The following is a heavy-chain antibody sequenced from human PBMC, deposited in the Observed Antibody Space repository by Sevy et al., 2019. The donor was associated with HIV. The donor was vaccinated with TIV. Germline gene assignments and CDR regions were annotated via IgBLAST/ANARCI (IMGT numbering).Heavy chain of an antibody. D-gene: IGHD3-9*01. V-gene: IGHV3-33*01. CDR1: GFTFSNYN. CDR3: VRDSPSDWYLYS. CDR2: IWFDGNKK. Sequence: GGSLRLSCAASGFTFSNYNMHWVRQAPGKGLEWVAAIWFDGNKKYYEDSVKGRFTIFRDNSKRTQYLQMSSLRADDTAVYYCVRDSPSDWYLYSWGQGTLVTVSS. J-gene: IGHJ4*02.